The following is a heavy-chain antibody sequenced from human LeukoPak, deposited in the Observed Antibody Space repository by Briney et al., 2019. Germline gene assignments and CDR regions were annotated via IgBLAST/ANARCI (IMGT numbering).Heavy chain of an antibody. CDR3: ASLFNSGHDTHYPY. J-gene: IGHJ4*02. CDR2: IIPIFGTA. CDR1: GGTFSSYA. V-gene: IGHV1-69*05. D-gene: IGHD5-12*01. Sequence: ASVKVSCKASGGTFSSYAISWVRQAPGQGLEWMGGIIPIFGTANYAQKFQGRVTITTDESTSTAYMELSGLRSEDTAVYYCASLFNSGHDTHYPYWGQGTLVTVSS.